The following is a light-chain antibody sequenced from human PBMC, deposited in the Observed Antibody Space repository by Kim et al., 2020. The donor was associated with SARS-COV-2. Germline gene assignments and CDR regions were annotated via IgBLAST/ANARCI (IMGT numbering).Light chain of an antibody. CDR2: YCSDSGK. J-gene: IGLJ1*01. CDR1: SDISDSSYN. V-gene: IGLV5-37*01. CDR3: MIWPSNAYYV. Sequence: TCTLTSDISDSSYNIYRYQQEPGSPPRYLLYYCSDSGKGQGAGVPSRFSGSKDASANTGILLISGLQSEDEADYYCMIWPSNAYYVFGTGTKVTVL.